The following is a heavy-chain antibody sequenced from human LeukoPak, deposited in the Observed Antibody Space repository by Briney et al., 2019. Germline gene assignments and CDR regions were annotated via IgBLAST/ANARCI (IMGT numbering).Heavy chain of an antibody. D-gene: IGHD3-22*01. CDR3: ARDSPQYYYDSNDGGYFDY. Sequence: GGSLRLSCAASGFTFSSYWMSWVRQAPGKGLEWVANIKQDGSEKYYVDSVKGRFTISRDNAKNSLYLQMNGLRAEDTAVYYCARDSPQYYYDSNDGGYFDYWGQGTLVTVSS. J-gene: IGHJ4*02. CDR2: IKQDGSEK. CDR1: GFTFSSYW. V-gene: IGHV3-7*01.